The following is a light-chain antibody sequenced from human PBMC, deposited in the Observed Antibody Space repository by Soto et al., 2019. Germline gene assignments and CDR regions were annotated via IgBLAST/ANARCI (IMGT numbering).Light chain of an antibody. CDR1: QTVNSRY. CDR3: QQFDDSRPAFT. Sequence: ESVLTQSPGTLSLSPGERATLSCRASQTVNSRYLTWYQHKPGQAPRLLIYGASIRATGIPDRFSGSRSGAYFSLTINRLEPEDSAVYYCQQFDDSRPAFTFGQGTKLEI. CDR2: GAS. J-gene: IGKJ2*01. V-gene: IGKV3-20*01.